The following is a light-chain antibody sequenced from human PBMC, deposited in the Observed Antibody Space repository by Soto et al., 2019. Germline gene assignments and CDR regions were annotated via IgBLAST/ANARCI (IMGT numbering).Light chain of an antibody. CDR2: QTS. CDR3: HQRQSWPRT. Sequence: EIVLTQSPATLSSFPGDRVTLSCRASQYINTRLAWYQHRPGQAPRLLIYQTSIRAAGIPARFSASGSGTDFTLTISDVQPEDFALYYCHQRQSWPRTFGQGTKVDNQ. J-gene: IGKJ1*01. V-gene: IGKV3-11*01. CDR1: QYINTR.